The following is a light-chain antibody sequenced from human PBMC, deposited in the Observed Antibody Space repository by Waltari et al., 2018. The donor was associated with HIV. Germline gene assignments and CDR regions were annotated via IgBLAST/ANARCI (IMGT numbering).Light chain of an antibody. CDR3: SSYTISSTVV. J-gene: IGLJ2*01. CDR2: DVT. CDR1: GSDIGGYNY. Sequence: QSALTQSASVSGSPGQSITISCTGTGSDIGGYNYVSWYQQQPGKAPKLLIYDVTDRPSGISDRFSGSKSGNTASLTISGLQAEDEVDYYCSSYTISSTVVFGGGTKLTVL. V-gene: IGLV2-14*03.